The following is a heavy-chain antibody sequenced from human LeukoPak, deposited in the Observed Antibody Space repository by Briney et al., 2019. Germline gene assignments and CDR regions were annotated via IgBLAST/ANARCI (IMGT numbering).Heavy chain of an antibody. CDR3: ARDWGAYYHFFDY. J-gene: IGHJ4*02. V-gene: IGHV3-7*01. CDR1: GFSMSVYW. D-gene: IGHD3-22*01. CDR2: IKQDGSER. Sequence: GGSLRLSCEASGFSMSVYWMSWVRQAPGKGLEWVGNIKQDGSERNYVDSVKGRFTISRDNAEKSLYLQINSLRAEDTAVYYCARDWGAYYHFFDYWGQGTLVTVSS.